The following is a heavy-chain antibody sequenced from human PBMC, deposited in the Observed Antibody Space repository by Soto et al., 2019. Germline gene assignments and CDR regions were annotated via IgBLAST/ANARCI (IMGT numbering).Heavy chain of an antibody. CDR3: ARDSSGYYWFDS. Sequence: SETLSLTCTVSGGSISSGNYYWNWIRQPPGKGLEWIGYISYSGSTYYNPSLKSRVTISIDTSKNQFSLKLNSMTAADTAVYYCARDSSGYYWFDSWGQGTQVTVSS. CDR1: GGSISSGNYY. CDR2: ISYSGST. J-gene: IGHJ5*01. D-gene: IGHD3-22*01. V-gene: IGHV4-30-4*01.